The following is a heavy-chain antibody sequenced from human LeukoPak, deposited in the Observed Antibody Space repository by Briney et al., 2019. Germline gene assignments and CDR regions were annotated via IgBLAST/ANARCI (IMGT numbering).Heavy chain of an antibody. CDR3: ARLVVVTASTTPIDY. D-gene: IGHD2-21*02. J-gene: IGHJ4*02. V-gene: IGHV1-2*02. CDR2: INPNSGGT. Sequence: ASVKVSCKASGYTFTGYYMHWVRQAPGQGIEWMGWINPNSGGTNYQGRVTMTRDTSISTAYMELSRLRSDDTAVYDCARLVVVTASTTPIDYWGQGTLVTVSS. CDR1: GYTFTGYY.